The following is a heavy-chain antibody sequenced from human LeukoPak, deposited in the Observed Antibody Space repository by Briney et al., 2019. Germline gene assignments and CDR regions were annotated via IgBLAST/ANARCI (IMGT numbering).Heavy chain of an antibody. Sequence: PGGSLRLSCAASGFTLSSYAMSWVRQAPGKGLEWVSAISGSSGSTNYADSVKGRFTISRDNSKNTLYLQMNSLRAEDTAVYYCAKASHPGIAAAGPDYWGQGTLVTVSS. CDR3: AKASHPGIAAAGPDY. CDR1: GFTLSSYA. V-gene: IGHV3-23*01. D-gene: IGHD6-13*01. J-gene: IGHJ4*02. CDR2: ISGSSGST.